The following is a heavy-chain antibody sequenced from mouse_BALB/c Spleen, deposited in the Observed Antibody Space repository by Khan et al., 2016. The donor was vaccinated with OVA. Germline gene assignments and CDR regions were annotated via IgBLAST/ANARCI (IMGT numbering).Heavy chain of an antibody. CDR2: IRSKANNHAT. V-gene: IGHV6-6*01. CDR3: TRRLYYYAMDY. D-gene: IGHD1-2*01. Sequence: EVKLEVSAGGLVQPGGTMKLSCAASGFTFSDAWMDWVRQSPEKGLEWVAEIRSKANNHATSYAESLKGRFTISRDDSKSSVYLQMNSLRAEDTGIYSRTRRLYYYAMDYWGRGTSDTVSS. CDR1: GFTFSDAW. J-gene: IGHJ4*01.